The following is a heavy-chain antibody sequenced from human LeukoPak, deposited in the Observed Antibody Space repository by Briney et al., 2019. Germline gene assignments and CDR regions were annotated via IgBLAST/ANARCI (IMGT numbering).Heavy chain of an antibody. Sequence: SETLSLTCTVSGGSISSYYWSWIRQPPGKGLEWIGYIYYSGSTNYNPSLKSRVTISVDTSKNQFSLKLSSVTAADTAVFYCARADKIYGVNAFDIWGQGTMVTVSS. CDR1: GGSISSYY. D-gene: IGHD3-3*01. J-gene: IGHJ3*02. CDR2: IYYSGST. CDR3: ARADKIYGVNAFDI. V-gene: IGHV4-59*01.